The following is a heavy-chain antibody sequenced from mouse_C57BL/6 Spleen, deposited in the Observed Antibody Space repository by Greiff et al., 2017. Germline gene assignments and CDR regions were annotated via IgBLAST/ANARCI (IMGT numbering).Heavy chain of an antibody. D-gene: IGHD2-4*01. CDR2: IDPSDSET. V-gene: IGHV1-52*01. Sequence: QVQLQQPGAELVRPGSSVKLSCKASGYTFTSYWMHWVKQRPIQGLEWIGNIDPSDSETHYNQKFKDKATLTVDKSSSTAYMQRSSLTSEDSAVYYCAREGDYDGTYWYFDVWGTGTTVTVSS. J-gene: IGHJ1*03. CDR1: GYTFTSYW. CDR3: AREGDYDGTYWYFDV.